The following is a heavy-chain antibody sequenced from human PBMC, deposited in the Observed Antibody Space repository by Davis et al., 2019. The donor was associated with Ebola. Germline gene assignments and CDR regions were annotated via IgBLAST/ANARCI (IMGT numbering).Heavy chain of an antibody. Sequence: GESLKISCAASGFTFITSWMSWVRQPPGKGLEWVASLNPDGREEYYVDSVKGRFTISRDNAKNSLYLQMNSLRAEDTAVYYCASYSSSGGNLYWGQGTLVTVSS. D-gene: IGHD6-6*01. J-gene: IGHJ4*02. V-gene: IGHV3-7*01. CDR3: ASYSSSGGNLY. CDR2: LNPDGREE. CDR1: GFTFITSW.